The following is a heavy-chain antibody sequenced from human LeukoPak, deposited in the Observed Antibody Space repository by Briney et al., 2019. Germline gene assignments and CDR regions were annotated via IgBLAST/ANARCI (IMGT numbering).Heavy chain of an antibody. CDR3: ARQGYSGHSQGAADY. D-gene: IGHD4-23*01. CDR2: ISAYNGNT. CDR1: GYTFSIYG. V-gene: IGHV1-18*01. Sequence: ASVKVSCKACGYTFSIYGFSCVRQDPGQGLEWMGGISAYNGNTNYAQKFQGRVTMTTDTSTSTAHMELRSLRSDDTAVYYCARQGYSGHSQGAADYWGQGTLVTVSS. J-gene: IGHJ4*02.